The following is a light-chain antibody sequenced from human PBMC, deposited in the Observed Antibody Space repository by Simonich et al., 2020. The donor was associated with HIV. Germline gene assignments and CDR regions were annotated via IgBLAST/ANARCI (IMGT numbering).Light chain of an antibody. CDR3: QQSYTTPYT. CDR2: GAS. J-gene: IGKJ2*01. CDR1: QGIGSW. Sequence: DIQMTQSPSSVSASVGDRVTITCRASQGIGSWLIWYQQKPGKAPNLLIYGASSLQSGVPSRFSGSGSGTDFTLTISSLQPEDFATYYCQQSYTTPYTFGQGTNLEIK. V-gene: IGKV1-12*01.